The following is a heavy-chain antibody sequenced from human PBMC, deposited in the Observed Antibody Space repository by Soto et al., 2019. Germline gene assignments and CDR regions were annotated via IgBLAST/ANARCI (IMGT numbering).Heavy chain of an antibody. CDR2: IYHSGST. J-gene: IGHJ4*02. V-gene: IGHV4-4*02. CDR1: GGSISSSNW. CDR3: AREFAPNYDFWSGYYYFDY. D-gene: IGHD3-3*01. Sequence: LSLTCAVSGGSISSSNWWSWVRQPPGKGLEWIGEIYHSGSTNYNPSLKSRVTISVDKSKNQFSLKLSSVTAADTAVYYCAREFAPNYDFWSGYYYFDYWGQGTLVTVSS.